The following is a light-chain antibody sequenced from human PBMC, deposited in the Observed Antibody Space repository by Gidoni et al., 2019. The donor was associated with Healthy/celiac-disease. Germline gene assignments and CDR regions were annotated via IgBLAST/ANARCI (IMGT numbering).Light chain of an antibody. CDR1: SSDVGGYNY. V-gene: IGLV2-8*01. J-gene: IGLJ2*01. Sequence: QSDLTQPPSASGSPAPSVTISCTGTSSDVGGYNYVSWYQQHPGKAPKLMIYEVSKRPSGVPDRFSGSKSGNTASLTVSGLQAEDEADYYCSSYAGSNNVVFGGGTKLTVL. CDR2: EVS. CDR3: SSYAGSNNVV.